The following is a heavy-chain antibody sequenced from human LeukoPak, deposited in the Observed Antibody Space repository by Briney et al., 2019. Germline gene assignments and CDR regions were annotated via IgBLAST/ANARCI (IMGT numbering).Heavy chain of an antibody. CDR3: ARERGIVITSSVY. J-gene: IGHJ4*02. V-gene: IGHV1-69*05. CDR2: IIPIFGTA. D-gene: IGHD3-22*01. Sequence: GASVEVSCKASGGTFSSYAISWVRQAPGQGLEWMGRIIPIFGTANYAQKFQGRVTITTDESTSTAYIELSSLRSEDTAVYYCARERGIVITSSVYWGQGTLVTVSS. CDR1: GGTFSSYA.